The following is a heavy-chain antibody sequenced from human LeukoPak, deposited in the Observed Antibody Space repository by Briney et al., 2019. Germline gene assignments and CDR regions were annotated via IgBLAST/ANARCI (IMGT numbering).Heavy chain of an antibody. CDR2: ISSGSTYI. CDR1: GFAFGSEA. V-gene: IGHV3-21*01. J-gene: IGHJ4*02. Sequence: GGSLRLSCAVSGFAFGSEAMNWVRQAPGKGLEWVSSISSGSTYIYYADSVKGRFTISRDNAKNSLYLQMNSLRAEDTAVYYCAREENFGNAVRFDYWGQGTLVTVSS. D-gene: IGHD4-17*01. CDR3: AREENFGNAVRFDY.